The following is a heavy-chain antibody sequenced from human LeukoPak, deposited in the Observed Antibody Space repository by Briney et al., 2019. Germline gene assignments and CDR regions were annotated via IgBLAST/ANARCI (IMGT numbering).Heavy chain of an antibody. CDR3: ASGNYYHAPGPYYFDY. D-gene: IGHD3-10*01. J-gene: IGHJ4*02. V-gene: IGHV1-2*02. Sequence: ASVKVSCKAPGYTFTGYYIHWVRQAPGQGLEWVGWINPYSGGTNYAQKFQGRVTMTRDTSISTAYMELSRLRSDDTAVFYCASGNYYHAPGPYYFDYWGQGTLVTVSS. CDR2: INPYSGGT. CDR1: GYTFTGYY.